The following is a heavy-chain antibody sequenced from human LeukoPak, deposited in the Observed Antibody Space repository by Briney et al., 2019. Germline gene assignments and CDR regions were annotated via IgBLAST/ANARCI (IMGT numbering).Heavy chain of an antibody. CDR1: GFTFSSYA. V-gene: IGHV3-23*01. CDR2: ISGSGGST. D-gene: IGHD6-19*01. J-gene: IGHJ4*02. CDR3: AKGASSGWYSPFDY. Sequence: GGSLRLSCAASGFTFSSYAMSWVRQVPGKGLEWVSTISGSGGSTYYADSVKGRFTISRDNSKNTLHLQMNSLRAEDTAVYYCAKGASSGWYSPFDYWGPGILVTVSS.